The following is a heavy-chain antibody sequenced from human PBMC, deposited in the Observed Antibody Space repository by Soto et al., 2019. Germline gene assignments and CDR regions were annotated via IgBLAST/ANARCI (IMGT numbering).Heavy chain of an antibody. D-gene: IGHD3-9*01. CDR3: AKSYDTVTGSYLSLDS. Sequence: QEHLVESGGGVVQPGKSLRLSCEASGFIFSSFALHWVRQSPGKGLEWVAGLSYDGRKTHYADFVKGRFTISRDNSKNSLFLHMYSLRPEDTAVYYCAKSYDTVTGSYLSLDSWGRGTLLIVSS. V-gene: IGHV3-30*01. CDR1: GFIFSSFA. CDR2: LSYDGRKT. J-gene: IGHJ4*02.